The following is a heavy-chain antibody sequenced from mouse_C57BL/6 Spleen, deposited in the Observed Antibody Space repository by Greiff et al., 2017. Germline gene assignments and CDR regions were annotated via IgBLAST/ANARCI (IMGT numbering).Heavy chain of an antibody. D-gene: IGHD2-4*01. J-gene: IGHJ3*01. Sequence: EVKLMESGPGLVKPSQSLSLTCSVTGYSITSGYYWNWIRQFPGNKLEWMGYISYDGSNNYNPSLKNRISITRDTSKNQFFLKLNSVTTEDTATYYCARGGGLRFAYWGQGTLVTVSA. CDR3: ARGGGLRFAY. CDR1: GYSITSGYY. V-gene: IGHV3-6*01. CDR2: ISYDGSN.